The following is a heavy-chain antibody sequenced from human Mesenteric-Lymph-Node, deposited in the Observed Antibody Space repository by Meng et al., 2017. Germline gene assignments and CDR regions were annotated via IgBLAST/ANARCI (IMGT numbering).Heavy chain of an antibody. CDR2: ISSSSSYI. D-gene: IGHD5-24*01. CDR3: ARNVRLRDGYNSDY. V-gene: IGHV3-21*01. J-gene: IGHJ4*02. Sequence: EVQLVESGGGLVKPGGSLRLSCAASGFTFSSYSMNWVRQAPGKGPEWVSSISSSSSYIYYADSVKGRFTISRDNAKNSLYLQMNSLRAEDTAVYYCARNVRLRDGYNSDYWGQGTLVTVSS. CDR1: GFTFSSYS.